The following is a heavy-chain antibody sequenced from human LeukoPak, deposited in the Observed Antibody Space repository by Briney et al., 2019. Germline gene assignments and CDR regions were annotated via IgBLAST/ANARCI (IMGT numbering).Heavy chain of an antibody. CDR1: GFTFSSYE. CDR3: ARQYDGPKYYYYYYYMDV. CDR2: ISSSGSTI. Sequence: GGSLRLSCAASGFTFSSYEMNWVRQAPGKGLEWVSYISSSGSTIYYADSVKGRFTISRDNAKNSLYLQMNSLRAEDTAVYYCARQYDGPKYYYYYYYMDVWGKGTTVTISS. D-gene: IGHD3-10*01. V-gene: IGHV3-48*03. J-gene: IGHJ6*03.